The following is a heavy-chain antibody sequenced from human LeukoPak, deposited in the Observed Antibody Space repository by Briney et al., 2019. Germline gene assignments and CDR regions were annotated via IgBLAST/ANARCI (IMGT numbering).Heavy chain of an antibody. CDR2: ISSSSSTI. D-gene: IGHD3-9*01. J-gene: IGHJ4*02. V-gene: IGHV3-11*04. CDR1: GGSISSGDYY. Sequence: LSLTCTVSGGSISSGDYYWSWIRQPPGKGLEWVSYISSSSSTIYYADSVKGRFTISRDNAKNSLYLQMNSLRAEDTAVYYCARDYYDILTGYYLDYWGQGTLVTVSS. CDR3: ARDYYDILTGYYLDY.